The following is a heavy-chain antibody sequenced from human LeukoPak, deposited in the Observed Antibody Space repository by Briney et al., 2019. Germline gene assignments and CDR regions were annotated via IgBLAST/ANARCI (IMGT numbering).Heavy chain of an antibody. D-gene: IGHD2-15*01. Sequence: ASVKVSCTSSGYTFTDYYMRWVRQAPGQGLDLIGWINLNSGGTNFAQRFQGRVTMTRDTSISTAHMDMSRLISDDTAVYYCARDAGYCTGGSCWYFDHWGQGTLVTVSS. CDR3: ARDAGYCTGGSCWYFDH. CDR1: GYTFTDYY. V-gene: IGHV1-2*02. CDR2: INLNSGGT. J-gene: IGHJ4*02.